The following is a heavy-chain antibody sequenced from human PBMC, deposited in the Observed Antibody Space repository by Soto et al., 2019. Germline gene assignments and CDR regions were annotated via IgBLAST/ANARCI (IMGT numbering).Heavy chain of an antibody. J-gene: IGHJ4*02. CDR1: GGSVSSGSYY. CDR2: IYYSGST. V-gene: IGHV4-61*01. Sequence: SENLSLTCTVSGGSVSSGSYYWSWLRQPPGQGQERIGYIYYSGSTNYNPSLKSRVTILVDTSKNQFALKLSSVTDADTAVYYCASGGGYYDILTGLDYWGQGALVTGS. CDR3: ASGGGYYDILTGLDY. D-gene: IGHD3-9*01.